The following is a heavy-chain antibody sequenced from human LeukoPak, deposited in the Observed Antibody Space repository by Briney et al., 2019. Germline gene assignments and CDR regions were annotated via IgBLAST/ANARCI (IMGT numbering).Heavy chain of an antibody. CDR3: ARDRGYNWNYGLEY. V-gene: IGHV4-61*02. Sequence: PSQTLSLTCTVSGGSIGSGSYYWNWIRQPAGKGLEWIGRVYTSGRTNYNPSLKGRITISVDTSKNQFSLKLSSVTAADTAVYYCARDRGYNWNYGLEYWXXXTLVTVSS. J-gene: IGHJ4*01. D-gene: IGHD1-7*01. CDR1: GGSIGSGSYY. CDR2: VYTSGRT.